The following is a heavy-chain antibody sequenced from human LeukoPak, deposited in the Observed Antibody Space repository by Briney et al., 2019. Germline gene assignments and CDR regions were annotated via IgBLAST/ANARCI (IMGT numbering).Heavy chain of an antibody. J-gene: IGHJ4*02. CDR1: GYTFSDYY. CDR2: INPNSGDA. CDR3: ARTPSPAYDYVWGSYRPHFDY. V-gene: IGHV1-2*02. Sequence: ASVKVSCKPSGYTFSDYYIHWIRQAPGQGLEWVGWINPNSGDADYAQKFQGRVTVTRDTSISTAYIELGRLRADDTAVYYCARTPSPAYDYVWGSYRPHFDYWGQGTLVTVSS. D-gene: IGHD3-16*02.